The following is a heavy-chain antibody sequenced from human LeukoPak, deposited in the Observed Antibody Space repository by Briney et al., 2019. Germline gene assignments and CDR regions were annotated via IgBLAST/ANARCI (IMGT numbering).Heavy chain of an antibody. D-gene: IGHD6-19*01. V-gene: IGHV3-23*01. J-gene: IGHJ4*02. CDR1: GFTFSSYA. Sequence: GGSLRLSCAASGFTFSSYAMSWVRRAPGKGLEWVSAISGSGGSTYYADSVKGRFTISRDNSKNTLYLQMNSLRAEDTAVYYCAKSPAVAGAFDYWGQGTLVTVSS. CDR3: AKSPAVAGAFDY. CDR2: ISGSGGST.